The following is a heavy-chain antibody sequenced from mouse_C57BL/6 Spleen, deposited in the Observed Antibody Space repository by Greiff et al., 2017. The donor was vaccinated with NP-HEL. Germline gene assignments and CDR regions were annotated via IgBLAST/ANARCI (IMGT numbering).Heavy chain of an antibody. CDR3: ARGGITTVGYCDV. V-gene: IGHV5-16*01. CDR1: GFTFSDYY. D-gene: IGHD1-1*01. Sequence: EVKLLESEGGLVQPGRSMKLSCTASGFTFSDYYMAWVRQVPEKGLEWVANINYDGSSTYYLDSLKSRFIISRDNAKNILYLQMSSLKSEDTATYYCARGGITTVGYCDVWGTGTTVTVSS. CDR2: INYDGSST. J-gene: IGHJ1*03.